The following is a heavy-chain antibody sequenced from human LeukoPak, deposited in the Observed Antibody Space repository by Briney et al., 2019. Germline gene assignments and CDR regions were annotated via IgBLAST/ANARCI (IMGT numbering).Heavy chain of an antibody. CDR3: ARGDSVVPGIDNAFDI. V-gene: IGHV3-21*01. D-gene: IGHD6-19*01. J-gene: IGHJ3*02. CDR2: ISTSSSYI. CDR1: GFTSSSYS. Sequence: GGSLRLSCSASGFTSSSYSMNWVRQAPGKGLEWVSSISTSSSYINYADSVKGRFTISRDNTKQSVYLQMDSLRADDTALYYCARGDSVVPGIDNAFDIWGQGTMVTVSS.